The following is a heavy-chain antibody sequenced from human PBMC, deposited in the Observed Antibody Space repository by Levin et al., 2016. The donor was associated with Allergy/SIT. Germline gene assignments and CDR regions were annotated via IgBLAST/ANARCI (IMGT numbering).Heavy chain of an antibody. J-gene: IGHJ4*02. D-gene: IGHD6-19*01. Sequence: VRQAPGKGLEWVANIKQDGSKKDYVDSVKGRFTISRDNAKNSLYLQMKSLGAEDTAVYYCARENIAVAGTGTDYWGQGTLVTVSS. V-gene: IGHV3-7*01. CDR3: ARENIAVAGTGTDY. CDR2: IKQDGSKK.